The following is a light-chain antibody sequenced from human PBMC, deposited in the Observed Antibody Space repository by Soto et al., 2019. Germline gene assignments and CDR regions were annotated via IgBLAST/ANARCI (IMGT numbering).Light chain of an antibody. Sequence: EIMMTQSPPTLSMSPGERATLSCRASQSVSNNLAWYQQKPGQAPRLLIYYASTRATGIPARFSGSGSGTEFTLTISSLQSEDFALYYCQQYNNWPPITFGQGTRLEIK. V-gene: IGKV3-15*01. CDR2: YAS. CDR3: QQYNNWPPIT. J-gene: IGKJ5*01. CDR1: QSVSNN.